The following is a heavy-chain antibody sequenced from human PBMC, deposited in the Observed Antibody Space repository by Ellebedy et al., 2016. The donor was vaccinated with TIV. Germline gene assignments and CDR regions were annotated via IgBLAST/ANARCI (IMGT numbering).Heavy chain of an antibody. CDR2: TYYTSKWYN. V-gene: IGHV6-1*01. D-gene: IGHD2-21*02. J-gene: IGHJ3*01. Sequence: SQTLSLTCAISGASVSINNAAWNWIRQSPSRGLEWLGRTYYTSKWYNDYAVSVKSRITIHPDPSKNQFSLQLNSLTPEDTAVYYCAKSHYPFCGGDCDLDHAFDVWGQGTMVIVSS. CDR1: GASVSINNAA. CDR3: AKSHYPFCGGDCDLDHAFDV.